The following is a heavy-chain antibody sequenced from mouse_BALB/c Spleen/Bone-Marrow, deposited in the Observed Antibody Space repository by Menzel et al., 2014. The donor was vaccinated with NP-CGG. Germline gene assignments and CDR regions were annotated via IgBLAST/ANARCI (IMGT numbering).Heavy chain of an antibody. D-gene: IGHD2-1*01. V-gene: IGHV1S34*01. CDR1: CYSFTGYY. CDR3: ARDYGNLYYFDY. CDR2: ISCYNGAT. J-gene: IGHJ2*01. Sequence: LVKTGASVKISCKASCYSFTGYYMHWVKQSHGKSLEWIGYISCYNGATSYNQKFKGKATFTVDTSSSTAYMQFNSLTSEDSAVYYCARDYGNLYYFDYWGQGTTLTASS.